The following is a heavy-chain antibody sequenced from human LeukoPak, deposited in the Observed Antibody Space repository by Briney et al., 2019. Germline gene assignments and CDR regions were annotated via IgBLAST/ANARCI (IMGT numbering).Heavy chain of an antibody. Sequence: GGSLRLSCAASGFTFSTYAMSWVRQAPGKGLEWVSHISGSGGATYYADSVKGRFTISRDNSRNMLYLQMNSLRAEHTAVYYCAKDRPNYFGTNGHYYRRDGDYWGQGTLVTVSS. CDR3: AKDRPNYFGTNGHYYRRDGDY. J-gene: IGHJ4*02. CDR1: GFTFSTYA. CDR2: ISGSGGAT. D-gene: IGHD3-22*01. V-gene: IGHV3-23*01.